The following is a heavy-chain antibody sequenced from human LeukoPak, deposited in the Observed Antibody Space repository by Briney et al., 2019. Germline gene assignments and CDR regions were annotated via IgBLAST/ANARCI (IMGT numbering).Heavy chain of an antibody. Sequence: PGGSLRLSCAASGFTFTDYGIHRVRQAPGKGLEWVTFIWYDGSDKYYADSVKGRFTVSRDNSKNTVYLQMNSLKAEDTAVYYCAKDIIIVGADAFDIWGQGTIVTVSS. V-gene: IGHV3-30*02. CDR3: AKDIIIVGADAFDI. D-gene: IGHD3-3*02. CDR2: IWYDGSDK. J-gene: IGHJ3*02. CDR1: GFTFTDYG.